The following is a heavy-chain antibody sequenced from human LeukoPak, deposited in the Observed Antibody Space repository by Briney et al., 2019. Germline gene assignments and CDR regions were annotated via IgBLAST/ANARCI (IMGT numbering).Heavy chain of an antibody. J-gene: IGHJ4*02. V-gene: IGHV3-23*01. CDR1: GFTFSSYA. D-gene: IGHD6-13*01. CDR3: AKGGDSSSFH. CDR2: ISASGGST. Sequence: GGSLRLSCAASGFTFSSYAMTWVRQAPGKGLEWVSAISASGGSTYYADSVKGRFTISRDNSKNTLYLQMNSLRAEDTAVYYCAKGGDSSSFHWGQGTLVTVSS.